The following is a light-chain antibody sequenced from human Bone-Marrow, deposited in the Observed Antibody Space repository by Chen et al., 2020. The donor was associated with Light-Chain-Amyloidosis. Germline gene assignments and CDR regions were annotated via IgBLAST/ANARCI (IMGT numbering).Light chain of an antibody. CDR2: WAS. CDR3: QHYYNIPYT. V-gene: IGKV4-1*01. Sequence: DIMMTQSPDSLAVSLGERATINCKSSQSILYSSNNRNYLAWYQQKPGQPPKLLIYWASTRESGVPDRFSGSGSGTDFTLTISSLQAEDVAVYYCQHYYNIPYTFGQGTKLEIK. CDR1: QSILYSSNNRNY. J-gene: IGKJ2*01.